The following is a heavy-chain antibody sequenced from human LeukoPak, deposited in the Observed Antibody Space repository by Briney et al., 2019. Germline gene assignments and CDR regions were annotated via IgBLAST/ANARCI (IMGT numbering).Heavy chain of an antibody. J-gene: IGHJ3*02. CDR2: INHSGST. CDR3: ARERKWLGAFDI. CDR1: GGSFSGYY. Sequence: PSETLSLTCAVYGGSFSGYYLSWIRQPPGKGLEWIGEINHSGSTNYNPSLKSRVTISVDTSKNQFSLKLSSVTAADTAVYYCARERKWLGAFDIWGQGTMVTVSS. D-gene: IGHD3-22*01. V-gene: IGHV4-34*01.